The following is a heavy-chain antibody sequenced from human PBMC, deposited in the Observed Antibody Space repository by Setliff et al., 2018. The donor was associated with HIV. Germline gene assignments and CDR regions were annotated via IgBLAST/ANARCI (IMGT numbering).Heavy chain of an antibody. J-gene: IGHJ6*02. D-gene: IGHD6-13*01. CDR3: ARAAAAGRPYYYYFGLDV. V-gene: IGHV4-61*05. CDR2: IYTGGST. Sequence: SETLSLTCNVSGGYVSSKSYYWAWIRQPPGKGLEWIGYIYTGGSTNYNPSLKSRVTISVDTSKNQFSLKLSSVTAADTAVYYCARAAAAGRPYYYYFGLDVWGQGTTVTVSS. CDR1: GGYVSSKSYY.